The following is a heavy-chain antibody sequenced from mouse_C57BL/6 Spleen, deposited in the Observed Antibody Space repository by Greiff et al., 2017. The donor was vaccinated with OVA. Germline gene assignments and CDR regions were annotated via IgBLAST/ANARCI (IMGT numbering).Heavy chain of an antibody. V-gene: IGHV14-4*01. CDR1: GFNIKDDY. Sequence: EVKLMESGAELVRPGASVKLSCTASGFNIKDDYMHWVKQRPEQGLEWIGWIDPENGDTEYASKFQGKATITADTSSNTAYLQLSSLTSEDTAVYYCTDGSWFAYWGQGTLVTVSA. J-gene: IGHJ3*01. D-gene: IGHD2-3*01. CDR3: TDGSWFAY. CDR2: IDPENGDT.